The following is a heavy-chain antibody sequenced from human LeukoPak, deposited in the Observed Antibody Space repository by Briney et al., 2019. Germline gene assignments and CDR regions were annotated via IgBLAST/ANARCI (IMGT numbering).Heavy chain of an antibody. CDR2: IYYSGST. J-gene: IGHJ3*02. Sequence: ASETLSLTCTVSGGSISSSSYYWGWIRQPPGKGLEWIGSIYYSGSTYYNPSLKSRVTISVDTSKNQFSLKLSSVTAADTAVYYCARVTLEWELPQEPHLDAFDIWGQGTMVTVSS. D-gene: IGHD1-26*01. CDR3: ARVTLEWELPQEPHLDAFDI. V-gene: IGHV4-39*07. CDR1: GGSISSSSYY.